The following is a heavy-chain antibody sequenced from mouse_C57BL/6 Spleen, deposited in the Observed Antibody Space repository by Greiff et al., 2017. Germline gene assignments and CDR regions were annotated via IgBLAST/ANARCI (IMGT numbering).Heavy chain of an antibody. V-gene: IGHV5-17*01. Sequence: EVQRVESGGGLVKPGGSLKLSCAASGFTFSDYGMHWVRQAPEKGLEWVAYISSGSSTIYYADTVKGRFTISRDNAKNTLFLQMTSLRSEDTAMYYCAKGGYDGMAYWGQGTLVTVSA. D-gene: IGHD2-2*01. CDR1: GFTFSDYG. CDR3: AKGGYDGMAY. J-gene: IGHJ3*01. CDR2: ISSGSSTI.